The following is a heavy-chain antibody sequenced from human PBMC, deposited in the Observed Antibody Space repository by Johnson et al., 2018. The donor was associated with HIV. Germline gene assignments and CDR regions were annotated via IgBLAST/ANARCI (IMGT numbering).Heavy chain of an antibody. CDR1: GFIFSSYA. J-gene: IGHJ3*02. CDR3: ARDREQLVRYAFDI. CDR2: INWNGGST. D-gene: IGHD6-6*01. V-gene: IGHV3-20*04. Sequence: VQLVESGGGLVQPGGSLRLSCAASGFIFSSYAMSWVRQAPGKGLEWVSGINWNGGSTGYADSVKGRFTISRDNAKNSLYLQMNSLRAEDTAVYYCARDREQLVRYAFDIWGQGTMVTVSS.